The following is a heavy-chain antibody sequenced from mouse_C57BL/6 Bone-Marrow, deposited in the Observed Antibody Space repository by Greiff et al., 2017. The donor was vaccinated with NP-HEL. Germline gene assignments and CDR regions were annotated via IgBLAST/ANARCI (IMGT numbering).Heavy chain of an antibody. V-gene: IGHV1-81*01. CDR1: GYTFTSYG. D-gene: IGHD1-1*01. CDR2: IYPRSGNT. Sequence: VQLQQSGAELARPGASVKLSCKASGYTFTSYGISWVKQRTGQGLEWIGEIYPRSGNTYYNEKFKGKATLTADESSSTAYMELRSLTSEDSAVYFCARSVGSSYLDWYFDGWGTGTTVTVSS. J-gene: IGHJ1*03. CDR3: ARSVGSSYLDWYFDG.